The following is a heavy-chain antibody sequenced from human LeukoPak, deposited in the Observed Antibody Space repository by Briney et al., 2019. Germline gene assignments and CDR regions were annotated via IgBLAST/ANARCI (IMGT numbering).Heavy chain of an antibody. V-gene: IGHV4-59*11. J-gene: IGHJ4*02. Sequence: SETLSLTCTVSGGSISSHYWSWIRQPPGEGLEWIGYIYYSGSTNYNPSLKSRVTISVDTSKNQFSLKLSSVTAADTAVYYCARLRRKSSTTLGYFDYWGQGTLVTVSS. D-gene: IGHD6-13*01. CDR3: ARLRRKSSTTLGYFDY. CDR1: GGSISSHY. CDR2: IYYSGST.